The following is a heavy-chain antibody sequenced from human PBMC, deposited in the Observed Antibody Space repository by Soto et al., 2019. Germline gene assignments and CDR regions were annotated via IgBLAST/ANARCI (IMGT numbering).Heavy chain of an antibody. D-gene: IGHD4-4*01. CDR1: GVSVSSGSYY. Sequence: QVQLQESGPGLVKPSETLSLTCSVSGVSVSSGSYYWSWIRQPPGKGLEWIGYIYNSGKTNYNPPLKSRLTILVDTSKNQFSLNLSYVTGADKAVYYCARDKWYCNYVQFWYFDLWGRGTLVTVSS. CDR2: IYNSGKT. V-gene: IGHV4-61*01. CDR3: ARDKWYCNYVQFWYFDL. J-gene: IGHJ2*01.